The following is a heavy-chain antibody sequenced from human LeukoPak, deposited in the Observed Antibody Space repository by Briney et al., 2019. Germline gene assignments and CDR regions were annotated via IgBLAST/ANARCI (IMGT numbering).Heavy chain of an antibody. CDR2: IYYSGST. D-gene: IGHD3-22*01. Sequence: PSETLSLTCTVSGGSISSGGYYWSWIRQHPGKGLEWIGYIYYSGSTYYNPSLKSRVTISVDTSKNQFSLKLSSVTAADTAVYYCARERSSGYYSSYFDYWGQGTLVTVSS. J-gene: IGHJ4*02. CDR3: ARERSSGYYSSYFDY. V-gene: IGHV4-31*03. CDR1: GGSISSGGYY.